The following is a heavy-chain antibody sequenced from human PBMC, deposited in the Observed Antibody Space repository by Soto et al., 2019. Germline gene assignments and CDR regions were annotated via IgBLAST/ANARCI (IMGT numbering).Heavy chain of an antibody. CDR3: AKSYSY. V-gene: IGHV3-30*18. D-gene: IGHD2-21*01. Sequence: LRLSCAASGFTFSSYGMHWVRQAPGKGLEWVAVISYDGSNKYYADSVKGRFTISRDNSKNTLYLQMNSLRAEDTAVYYCAKSYSYWGQGTLVTVSS. CDR1: GFTFSSYG. J-gene: IGHJ4*02. CDR2: ISYDGSNK.